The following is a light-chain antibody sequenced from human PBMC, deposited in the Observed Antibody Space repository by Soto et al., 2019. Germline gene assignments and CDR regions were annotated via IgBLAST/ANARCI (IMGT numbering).Light chain of an antibody. V-gene: IGLV2-14*03. CDR1: SSDVGYYNY. CDR2: DVT. CDR3: SSYTTSSTHV. J-gene: IGLJ1*01. Sequence: QSVLTQPASVSGSPGQSITISCTGTSSDVGYYNYVSWFQQHPGKAPRLVISDVTNRPSGVSNRSSGSKSGNTASLTISGLQAEDEAHYYCSSYTTSSTHVFGTGTKATVL.